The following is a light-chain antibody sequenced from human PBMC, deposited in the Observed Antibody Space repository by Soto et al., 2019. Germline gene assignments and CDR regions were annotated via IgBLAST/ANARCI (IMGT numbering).Light chain of an antibody. Sequence: DIQMTQSPSSLSASVGDRVTITCRASQAIRNSLAWYQQKPGKVPSLLIYAAATLQPGVPSRFSGSGSGTDFPLTISSLQPEDVATYYCQKYFSAPFTFGPGTKLGIK. J-gene: IGKJ3*01. V-gene: IGKV1-27*01. CDR1: QAIRNS. CDR3: QKYFSAPFT. CDR2: AAA.